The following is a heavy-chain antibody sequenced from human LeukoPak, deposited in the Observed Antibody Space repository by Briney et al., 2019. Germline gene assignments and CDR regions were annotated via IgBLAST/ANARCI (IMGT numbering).Heavy chain of an antibody. Sequence: GGSLRLSCAASGFTFSSFSMNWVRQAPGKRLEWVSSISVSSSSLYYADSVEGRFTISRDNAKNSLYLQMNSLRAEDTAVYYCAKSFWWFGEFSPFDYWGQGTLVTVSS. J-gene: IGHJ4*02. CDR1: GFTFSSFS. D-gene: IGHD3-10*01. CDR3: AKSFWWFGEFSPFDY. CDR2: ISVSSSSL. V-gene: IGHV3-21*01.